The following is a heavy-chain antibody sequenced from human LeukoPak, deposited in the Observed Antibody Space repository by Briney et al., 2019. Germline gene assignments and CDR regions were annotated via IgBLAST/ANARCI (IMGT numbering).Heavy chain of an antibody. J-gene: IGHJ4*02. D-gene: IGHD4-23*01. V-gene: IGHV4-59*01. CDR1: ARSITSYY. CDR2: IYYSGST. CDR3: ARHYGGGVYYFDY. Sequence: PSETLSLTCTVSARSITSYYWSWIRQPPRKRLEWIGYIYYSGSTNYNPSLNSRVTISVDTSKNQFALKLTSVTAADTAVYYCARHYGGGVYYFDYWGQGTLVTVSP.